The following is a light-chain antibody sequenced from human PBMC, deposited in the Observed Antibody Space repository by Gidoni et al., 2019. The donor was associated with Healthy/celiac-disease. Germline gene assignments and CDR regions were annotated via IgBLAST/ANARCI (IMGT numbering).Light chain of an antibody. V-gene: IGKV1-39*01. CDR2: AAS. CDR1: QSISSY. CDR3: QQRYSTPRT. J-gene: IGKJ1*01. Sequence: DIQMTQSPSSLSASVGDRVTITCRASQSISSYLNWYQQKPGKVPKLLFYAASSLQSGVPSRFIASGSGPDFPLPITSLQLEDFATFSCQQRYSTPRTFGQGTKVEIK.